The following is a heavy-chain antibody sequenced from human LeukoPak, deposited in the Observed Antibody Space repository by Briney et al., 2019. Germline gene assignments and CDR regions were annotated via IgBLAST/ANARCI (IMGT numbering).Heavy chain of an antibody. CDR2: ISGSGDST. V-gene: IGHV3-23*01. CDR1: GFTFTGYA. J-gene: IGHJ4*02. D-gene: IGHD3-3*01. CDR3: AKRLSFGVAIGDFDY. Sequence: GGSLRVSCAASGFTFTGYAMSWVRQAPRKGLQWVSAISGSGDSTHYADSVKGRFTISRDNSKNTLYLQMDSLRAEDTAIYYCAKRLSFGVAIGDFDYWGQGTLVTVSS.